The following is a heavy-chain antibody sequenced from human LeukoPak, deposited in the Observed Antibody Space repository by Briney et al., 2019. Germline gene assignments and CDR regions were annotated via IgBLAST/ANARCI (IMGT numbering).Heavy chain of an antibody. CDR2: IYSGGST. D-gene: IGHD6-13*01. CDR3: TKLGY. V-gene: IGHV3-66*01. Sequence: GGSLRLSCEASGFIVRSNHMSWVHQAPGKGLEWVSLIYSGGSTYYADSVKGRFTISRDNSKNTLYLQLNSLRAEDTAVYYCTKLGYWGQGTLVTVSS. CDR1: GFIVRSNH. J-gene: IGHJ4*02.